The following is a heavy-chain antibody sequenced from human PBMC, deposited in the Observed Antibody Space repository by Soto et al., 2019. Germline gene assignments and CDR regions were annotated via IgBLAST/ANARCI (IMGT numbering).Heavy chain of an antibody. CDR1: GFTFSSYS. CDR3: ARDLYSSSWYYYYYGMDV. V-gene: IGHV3-48*02. Sequence: LRLSCAASGFTFSSYSMNWVRQAPGKGLEWVSYISSSSSTIYYADSVKGRFTISRDNAKNSLYLQMNSLRDEDTAVYYCARDLYSSSWYYYYYGMDVWGQGTTVTVSS. J-gene: IGHJ6*02. CDR2: ISSSSSTI. D-gene: IGHD6-13*01.